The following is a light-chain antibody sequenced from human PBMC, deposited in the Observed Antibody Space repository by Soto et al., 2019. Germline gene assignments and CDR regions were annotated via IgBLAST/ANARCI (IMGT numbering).Light chain of an antibody. Sequence: DIQMTQSPSTLSASVGDRVTITCRASQSISSWLAWYQQKPGKALKLLIYDASSLESGVPSRFSGSGSGTEFTLTISSLQPDDFATYYCQQYNSYSLTFGGGTKVEIK. CDR2: DAS. V-gene: IGKV1-5*01. J-gene: IGKJ4*01. CDR1: QSISSW. CDR3: QQYNSYSLT.